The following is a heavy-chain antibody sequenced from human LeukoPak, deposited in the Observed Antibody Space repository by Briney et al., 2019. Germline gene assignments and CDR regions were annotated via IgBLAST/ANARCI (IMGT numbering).Heavy chain of an antibody. V-gene: IGHV3-30*02. Sequence: PGGSLRLSCAASGFTFTRYGMHWVRQAPGKGLEGVAFIRYDGSNIHYADSVKGRFTVSRDNSNLYLQMNSLGAEDMAVYYCAKDLQQWLVSPYYYYMDVWGNGTTVTVSS. CDR1: GFTFTRYG. CDR3: AKDLQQWLVSPYYYYMDV. CDR2: IRYDGSNI. D-gene: IGHD6-19*01. J-gene: IGHJ6*03.